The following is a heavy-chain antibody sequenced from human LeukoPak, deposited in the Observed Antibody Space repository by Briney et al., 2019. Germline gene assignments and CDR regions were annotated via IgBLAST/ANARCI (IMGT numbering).Heavy chain of an antibody. CDR1: GFTFSSYG. J-gene: IGHJ4*02. CDR3: AKEGYCSSTSCYPDFDY. D-gene: IGHD2-2*01. Sequence: GGSLRLSCAASGFTFSSYGMHWVRQAPGKGLEWVAFIRYDGSNKYYADSVKGRFTISRDNSKSTLYLQMNSLRAEDTAVYYCAKEGYCSSTSCYPDFDYWGQGTLVTVSS. CDR2: IRYDGSNK. V-gene: IGHV3-30*02.